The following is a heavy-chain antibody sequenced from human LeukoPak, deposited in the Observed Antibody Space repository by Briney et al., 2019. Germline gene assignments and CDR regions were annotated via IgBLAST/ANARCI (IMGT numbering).Heavy chain of an antibody. D-gene: IGHD5-12*01. V-gene: IGHV1-69-2*01. J-gene: IGHJ4*02. Sequence: GASVKVSCKVSGYTFTDYYMHWVQQAPGKGLEWMGLVDPEDGETIYAEKFQGRVTITADTSTDTAYMELSRLRSDDTAVYYCARDLAQFDYWGQGTLVTVSS. CDR2: VDPEDGET. CDR3: ARDLAQFDY. CDR1: GYTFTDYY.